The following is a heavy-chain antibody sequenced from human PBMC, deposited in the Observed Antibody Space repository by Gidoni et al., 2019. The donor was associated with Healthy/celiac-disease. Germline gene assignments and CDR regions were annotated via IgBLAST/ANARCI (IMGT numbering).Heavy chain of an antibody. Sequence: QAQLVPSGAEVKKPGSSVKVSCEASGYTFTSYGISWVRQAPGQGLEWMGWINPYKGNTNYAQKLQGRVTMTTDTSTSTAYMELRSLRSDDTAVYYCARTNSSSWYWWFDHWGQGTLVTVSS. V-gene: IGHV1-18*01. J-gene: IGHJ5*02. CDR1: GYTFTSYG. D-gene: IGHD6-13*01. CDR3: ARTNSSSWYWWFDH. CDR2: INPYKGNT.